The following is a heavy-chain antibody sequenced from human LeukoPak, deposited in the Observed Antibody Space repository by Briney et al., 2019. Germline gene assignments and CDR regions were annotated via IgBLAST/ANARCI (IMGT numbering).Heavy chain of an antibody. Sequence: SETLSLTCTVSGGSISSYYWSWIRQPPGKGLEWIGYIYYSGSTNYNPSLKSRVTISVDTSKNQFSLKLSSVTAADTAVYYCARGYYDILPDKSIYYYYYMDVWGKGTTVTISS. J-gene: IGHJ6*03. CDR2: IYYSGST. V-gene: IGHV4-59*01. CDR3: ARGYYDILPDKSIYYYYYMDV. CDR1: GGSISSYY. D-gene: IGHD3-9*01.